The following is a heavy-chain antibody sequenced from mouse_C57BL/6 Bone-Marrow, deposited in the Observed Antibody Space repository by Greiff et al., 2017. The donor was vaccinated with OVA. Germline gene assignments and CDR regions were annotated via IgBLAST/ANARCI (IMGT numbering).Heavy chain of an antibody. J-gene: IGHJ2*01. Sequence: QVQLKQSGAELVRPGASVTLSCKASGYTFTDYEMHWVKQTPVHGLEWIGAIDPETGGTAYNQKFKGKAILTADKSSSTAYMELRSLTSEDSAVYYCTRGYGSFDYWGRGTALTVSS. V-gene: IGHV1-15*01. CDR3: TRGYGSFDY. CDR1: GYTFTDYE. CDR2: IDPETGGT. D-gene: IGHD1-1*01.